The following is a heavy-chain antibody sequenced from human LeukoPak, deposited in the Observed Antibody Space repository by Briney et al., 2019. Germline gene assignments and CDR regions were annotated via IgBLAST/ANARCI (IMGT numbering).Heavy chain of an antibody. V-gene: IGHV4-59*06. D-gene: IGHD3-3*01. CDR3: ARGLRFLEWLSSYFDY. Sequence: SETLSLTCSVSDGSINSYYWNWIRRPPGKGLEWIGYIYYSGSTYYNPSLKSRVTISVDTSKNQFSLKLSSVTAADTAVYYCARGLRFLEWLSSYFDYWGQGTLVTVSS. CDR1: DGSINSYY. CDR2: IYYSGST. J-gene: IGHJ4*02.